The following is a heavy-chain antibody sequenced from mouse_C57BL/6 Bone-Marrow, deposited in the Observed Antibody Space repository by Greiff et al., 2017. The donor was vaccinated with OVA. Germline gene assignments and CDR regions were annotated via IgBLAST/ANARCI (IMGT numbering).Heavy chain of an antibody. J-gene: IGHJ2*01. D-gene: IGHD1-1*01. Sequence: VQLQQSGAELVRPGSSVKMSCKTSGYTFTSYGINWVKQRPIQGLEWIGNIDPSDSETHYNQKFKDKATLTVDKSSSTAYMQLSSLTSEDSAVYYCAREDYYGSSLFDYWGQGTTLTVSS. CDR2: IDPSDSET. CDR1: GYTFTSYG. CDR3: AREDYYGSSLFDY. V-gene: IGHV1-52*01.